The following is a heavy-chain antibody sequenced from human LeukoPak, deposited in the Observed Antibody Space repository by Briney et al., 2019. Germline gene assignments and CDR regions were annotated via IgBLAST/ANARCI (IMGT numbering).Heavy chain of an antibody. V-gene: IGHV3-30*18. CDR2: ISYDGGNK. CDR1: GFTFSSYG. J-gene: IGHJ4*02. Sequence: GGSLRLSCAASGFTFSSYGMHWVRQAPGKGLEWVAVISYDGGNKYYADSVKGRFTISRDNSKNTLYLQMNSLRAEDTALYYCAKDVAQLWFRGVNYFDYWGQGTLVTVSS. CDR3: AKDVAQLWFRGVNYFDY. D-gene: IGHD5-18*01.